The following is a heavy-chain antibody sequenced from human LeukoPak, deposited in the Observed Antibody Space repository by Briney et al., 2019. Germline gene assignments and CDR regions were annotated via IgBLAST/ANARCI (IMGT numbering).Heavy chain of an antibody. CDR3: SRSDGASDFDY. Sequence: SQTLSLTCAISGDSVSSNRASWTWVRQSPSRGLEWLGRTYYRSKWYNDYAVSLKSRISINPDTSKNQFSLQLNSVTPEDTAVYYCSRSDGASDFDYWGQGTLVTVSS. D-gene: IGHD5-24*01. J-gene: IGHJ4*02. CDR1: GDSVSSNRAS. V-gene: IGHV6-1*01. CDR2: TYYRSKWYN.